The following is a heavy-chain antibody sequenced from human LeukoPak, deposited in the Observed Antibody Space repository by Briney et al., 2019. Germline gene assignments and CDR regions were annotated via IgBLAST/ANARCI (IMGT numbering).Heavy chain of an antibody. CDR3: AKTDYYDSSGYVHFDF. CDR2: ISGSGAST. V-gene: IGHV3-23*01. J-gene: IGHJ4*02. Sequence: PGGSLRLSCAASGFTFSNFAVSRVRQAPGQGLEWVSTISGSGASTYYPDSVKGRFTISRDNSKNTLFLQMNSLGAEDTAVYFCAKTDYYDSSGYVHFDFWGQGTLVAVSS. D-gene: IGHD3-22*01. CDR1: GFTFSNFA.